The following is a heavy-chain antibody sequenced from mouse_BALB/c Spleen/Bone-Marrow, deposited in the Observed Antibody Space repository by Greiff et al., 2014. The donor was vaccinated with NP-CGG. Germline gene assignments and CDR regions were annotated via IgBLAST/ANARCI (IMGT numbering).Heavy chain of an antibody. D-gene: IGHD4-1*01. CDR3: ARWEYYAMDY. CDR1: GFNIKDTY. V-gene: IGHV14-3*02. CDR2: IDPANGNA. Sequence: QLQQSGAELVKPGASVKLSCTASGFNIKDTYMHWVKQRPEQGLEWIGRIDPANGNAKYDPKFQGKATITADTSSNTAYLQLSSLTSEDTAVYYCARWEYYAMDYWGQGTSVTVSS. J-gene: IGHJ4*01.